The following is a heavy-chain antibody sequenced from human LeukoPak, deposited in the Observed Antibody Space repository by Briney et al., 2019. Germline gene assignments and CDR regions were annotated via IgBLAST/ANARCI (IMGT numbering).Heavy chain of an antibody. CDR3: ARWSSTSLPSDY. CDR2: INPNSGGT. J-gene: IGHJ4*02. CDR1: GYTFTGYY. Sequence: ASVTVSCKASGYTFTGYYMHWVRQAPGQGLEWMGWINPNSGGTNYAQKFQGRVTMTRDTSISTAYMELSRLRSDDTAVYYCARWSSTSLPSDYWGQGTLVTVSS. D-gene: IGHD2-2*01. V-gene: IGHV1-2*02.